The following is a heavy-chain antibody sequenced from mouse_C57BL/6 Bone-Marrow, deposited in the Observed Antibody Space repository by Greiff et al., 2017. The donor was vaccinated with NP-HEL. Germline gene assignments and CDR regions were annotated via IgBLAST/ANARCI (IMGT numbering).Heavy chain of an antibody. D-gene: IGHD1-1*01. CDR3: ARPSTVVVPGFAY. J-gene: IGHJ3*01. CDR1: GYTFTSYW. Sequence: QVQLQQSGAELVRPGSSVKLSCKASGYTFTSYWMDWVKQRPGQGLEWIGNIYPSDSETHYNQKFKDKATLTVDKSSSTAYMQLSSLTSEDSAVYYCARPSTVVVPGFAYWGQGTLVTVSA. V-gene: IGHV1-61*01. CDR2: IYPSDSET.